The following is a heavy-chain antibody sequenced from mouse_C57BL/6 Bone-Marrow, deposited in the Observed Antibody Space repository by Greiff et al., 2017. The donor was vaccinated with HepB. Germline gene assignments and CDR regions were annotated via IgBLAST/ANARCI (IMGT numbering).Heavy chain of an antibody. CDR3: ARGITTVVDSLFDY. D-gene: IGHD1-1*01. CDR1: GYTFTDYY. V-gene: IGHV1-76*01. J-gene: IGHJ2*01. Sequence: QVHVKQSGAELVRPGASVKLSCKASGYTFTDYYINWVKQRPGQGLEWIARIYPGSGNTYYNEKFKGKATLTAEKSSSTAYMQLSSLTSEDSAVYFCARGITTVVDSLFDYWGQGTTLTVSS. CDR2: IYPGSGNT.